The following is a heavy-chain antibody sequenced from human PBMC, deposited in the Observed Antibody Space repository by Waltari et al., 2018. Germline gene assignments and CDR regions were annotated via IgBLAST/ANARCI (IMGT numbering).Heavy chain of an antibody. CDR2: IYHSGST. Sequence: QVQLQESGPGLVKPSETLSLTCTVSGDSITSYYWNWIRQPPGKALEWIAYIYHSGSTTYNPTLKSRVTLSIDMSKNQFSLNLTSVTAADTAVYYCARGNAFDFWGQGTLVTVSS. J-gene: IGHJ3*01. CDR3: ARGNAFDF. CDR1: GDSITSYY. V-gene: IGHV4-59*01.